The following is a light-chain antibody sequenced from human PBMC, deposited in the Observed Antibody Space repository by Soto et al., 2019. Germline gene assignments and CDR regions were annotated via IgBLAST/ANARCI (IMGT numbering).Light chain of an antibody. Sequence: EIVMTQSPLSLPVTPGESASISCRSSQSLLYSNGYNYVDWYLQKPGQSPQLLIYLGSHRAPGVPDRFRGSGSGTDFTLEISRVEAEDVGFYYCMQCLLASRTFGQGTKVEIK. J-gene: IGKJ1*01. CDR2: LGS. CDR1: QSLLYSNGYNY. V-gene: IGKV2-28*01. CDR3: MQCLLASRT.